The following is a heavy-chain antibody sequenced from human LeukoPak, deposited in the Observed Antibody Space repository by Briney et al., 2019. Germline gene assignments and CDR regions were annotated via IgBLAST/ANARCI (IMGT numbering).Heavy chain of an antibody. J-gene: IGHJ4*02. Sequence: GGSLRLSCAASGFTFSSYSMNWVRQAPGKGLEWVSGVSGSGGGTYYADSVKGRFTISRDNSKNTLNLQMNSLRGEDMAVYYCTKGHIESGGYYYFDFWGQGTLVTVSS. CDR1: GFTFSSYS. CDR2: VSGSGGGT. D-gene: IGHD3-22*01. CDR3: TKGHIESGGYYYFDF. V-gene: IGHV3-23*01.